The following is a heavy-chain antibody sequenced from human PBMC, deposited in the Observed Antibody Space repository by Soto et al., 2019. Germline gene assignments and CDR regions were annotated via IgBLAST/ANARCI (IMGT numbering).Heavy chain of an antibody. CDR1: GFTFDDYA. D-gene: IGHD5-18*01. Sequence: QPGGSLRLSCAASGFTFDDYAMHWVRQAPGKGLEWVSGISWNSGSIGYADSVKGRFTISRDNAKNSLYLQMNSLRAEDTALYYCAKDIRGYSYGQYYSYYYGMDVWGQGTTVTVSS. V-gene: IGHV3-9*01. CDR2: ISWNSGSI. J-gene: IGHJ6*02. CDR3: AKDIRGYSYGQYYSYYYGMDV.